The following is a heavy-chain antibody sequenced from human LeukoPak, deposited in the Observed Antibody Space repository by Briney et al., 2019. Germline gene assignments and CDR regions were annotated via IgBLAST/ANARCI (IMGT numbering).Heavy chain of an antibody. D-gene: IGHD3-22*01. CDR2: IYYSGST. J-gene: IGHJ5*02. CDR3: ARHASYDYYDSSGYYSSTSVDGWFDP. V-gene: IGHV4-59*08. CDR1: GASMSRYY. Sequence: SETLSLTCTVSGASMSRYYWSWIRQPPGKGLEWIGYIYYSGSTNYNPPLKSRVTISVDTSKNQFSLKLSSVTAADTAVYYCARHASYDYYDSSGYYSSTSVDGWFDPWGQGTLVTVSS.